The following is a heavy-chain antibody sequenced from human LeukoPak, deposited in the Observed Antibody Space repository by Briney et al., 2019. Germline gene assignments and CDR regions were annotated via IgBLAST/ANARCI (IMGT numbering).Heavy chain of an antibody. CDR3: ARDSLPGFGEPIL. CDR1: GGSISSSSYY. D-gene: IGHD3-10*01. J-gene: IGHJ4*02. CDR2: IYYSGST. Sequence: PSETLSLTCTVSGGSISSSSYYWGWIRQPPGKGLEWIGSIYYSGSTYYNPSLKSRVTISVDTSKNQFSLKLSSVTAADTAVYYCARDSLPGFGEPILWGQGTLVTVSS. V-gene: IGHV4-39*07.